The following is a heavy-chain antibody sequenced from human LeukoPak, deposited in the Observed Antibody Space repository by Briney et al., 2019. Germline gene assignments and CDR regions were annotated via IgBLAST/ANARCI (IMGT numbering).Heavy chain of an antibody. CDR2: IYIDGSST. V-gene: IGHV3-74*01. Sequence: GGSLRLSCVASGFTFSSHWMHWVRQAPGKGLEWVSRIYIDGSSTSYADSVKGRFTISRDNAKNTLYLQMNSLRDEDTAVYYCARGLDGSFDYWGLGTLVTVSS. CDR3: ARGLDGSFDY. D-gene: IGHD1-14*01. CDR1: GFTFSSHW. J-gene: IGHJ4*02.